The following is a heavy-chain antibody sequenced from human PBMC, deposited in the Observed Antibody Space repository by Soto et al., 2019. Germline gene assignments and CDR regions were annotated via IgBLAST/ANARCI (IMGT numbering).Heavy chain of an antibody. Sequence: GGSLRLSCAASGFTFSDYYMSWIRQAPGKGLEWVSYISSSGSTIYYADSVKGRFTISRDNAKNSLYLQMNSLRAEDTAVYYCARASNETTYCGGDCYFDYWGQGTLVTVSS. CDR2: ISSSGSTI. V-gene: IGHV3-11*01. CDR1: GFTFSDYY. J-gene: IGHJ4*02. CDR3: ARASNETTYCGGDCYFDY. D-gene: IGHD2-21*01.